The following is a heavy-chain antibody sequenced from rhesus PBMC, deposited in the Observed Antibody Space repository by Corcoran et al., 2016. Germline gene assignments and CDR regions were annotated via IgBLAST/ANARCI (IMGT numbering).Heavy chain of an antibody. CDR1: GFTFSSYG. V-gene: IGHV3-54*02. Sequence: EVQLVESGGGLAKPGGSLRLSCAASGFTFSSYGMHWVRQAPGKGLEWVAVISFDGSMKNYTDSLKDRFNISRVNSKNMLYLQMNILKLEDTAVYYCARAHWGDYYGYGLDSWGQGVVVTVSS. CDR3: ARAHWGDYYGYGLDS. CDR2: ISFDGSMK. J-gene: IGHJ6*01. D-gene: IGHD3-34*01.